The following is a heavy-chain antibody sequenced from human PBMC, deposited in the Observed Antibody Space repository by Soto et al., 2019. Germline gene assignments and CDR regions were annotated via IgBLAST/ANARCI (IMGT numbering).Heavy chain of an antibody. CDR1: GFTFSSYS. J-gene: IGHJ4*02. V-gene: IGHV3-21*04. CDR2: ISSSSSYI. Sequence: PGGSLRLSCAASGFTFSSYSMNWVRQAPGKGLEWVSSISSSSSYIYYADSVKGRLTISRDNSKNTLYLQMNSLRAEDTAVYYCAKDLRVIDYWGQGTLVTVSS. D-gene: IGHD3-10*01. CDR3: AKDLRVIDY.